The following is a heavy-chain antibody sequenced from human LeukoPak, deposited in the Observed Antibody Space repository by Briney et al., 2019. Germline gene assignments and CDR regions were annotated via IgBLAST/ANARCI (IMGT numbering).Heavy chain of an antibody. CDR3: AKDPYRASSGLVDY. CDR2: IFPIFATA. V-gene: IGHV1-69*13. CDR1: GGTFSSYA. Sequence: SVKVSCKASGGTFSSYAISWVRQAPGQGLEWMGRIFPIFATANYAQKFQGRVTITADESTSTAYMELSSLRSEDTAVYYCAKDPYRASSGLVDYWGQGTLVTVSS. D-gene: IGHD5-12*01. J-gene: IGHJ4*02.